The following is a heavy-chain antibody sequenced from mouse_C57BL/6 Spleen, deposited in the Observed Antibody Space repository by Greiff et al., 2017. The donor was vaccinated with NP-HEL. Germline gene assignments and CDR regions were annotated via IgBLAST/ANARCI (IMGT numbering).Heavy chain of an antibody. CDR2: IDPEDGET. Sequence: EVKVVESGAELVKPGASVKLSCTASGFNIKDYYMHWVKQRTEQGLEWIGRIDPEDGETKYAPKFQGTATITADTSSNTAYLQLSSLTSEDTAVYYCARDYYGSSPAWFAYWGQGTLVTVSA. D-gene: IGHD1-1*01. V-gene: IGHV14-2*01. CDR1: GFNIKDYY. J-gene: IGHJ3*01. CDR3: ARDYYGSSPAWFAY.